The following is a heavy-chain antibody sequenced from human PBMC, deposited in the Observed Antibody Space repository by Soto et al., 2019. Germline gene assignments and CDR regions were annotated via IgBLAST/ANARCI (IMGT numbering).Heavy chain of an antibody. CDR1: GGTFSSYA. CDR2: IIPIFGTA. V-gene: IGHV1-69*13. Sequence: SVKVSCKASGGTFSSYAISWVRQAPGQGLEWMGGIIPIFGTANYAQKFQGRVTITADESTSTAYMELSSLRSEDTAVYYCARHRRMNTVVTDAFDIWGQGTMVTVSS. D-gene: IGHD4-17*01. J-gene: IGHJ3*02. CDR3: ARHRRMNTVVTDAFDI.